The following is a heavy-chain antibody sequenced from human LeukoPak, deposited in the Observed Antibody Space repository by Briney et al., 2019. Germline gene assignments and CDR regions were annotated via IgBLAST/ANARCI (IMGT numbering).Heavy chain of an antibody. CDR2: IYTSGST. CDR1: GGSISSGSYY. D-gene: IGHD3-10*01. Sequence: SETLSLTCTVSGGSISSGSYYWSWIRQPAGKGLEWIGRIYTSGSTNYNPSLKSRVTISVDTSKNQFSLKLSSVTAADTAVYYCASISMVRGVTDPHYYYGMDVWGQGTTVTVSS. V-gene: IGHV4-61*02. CDR3: ASISMVRGVTDPHYYYGMDV. J-gene: IGHJ6*02.